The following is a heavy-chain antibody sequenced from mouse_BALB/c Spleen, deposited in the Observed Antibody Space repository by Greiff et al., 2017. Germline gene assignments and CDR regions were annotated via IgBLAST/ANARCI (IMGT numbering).Heavy chain of an antibody. CDR2: IYPGSGNT. V-gene: IGHV1-77*01. CDR3: ARTTAGAMDY. J-gene: IGHJ4*01. D-gene: IGHD1-2*01. Sequence: QVQLKQSGAELARPGASVKLSCKASGYTFTDYYINWVKQRTGQGLEWIGEIYPGSGNTYYNEKFKGKATLTADKSSSTAYMQLSSLTSEDSAVYFCARTTAGAMDYWGQGTSVTVSS. CDR1: GYTFTDYY.